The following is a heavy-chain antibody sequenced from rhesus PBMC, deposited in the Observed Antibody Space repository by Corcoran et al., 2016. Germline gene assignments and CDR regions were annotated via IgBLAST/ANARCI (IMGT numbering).Heavy chain of an antibody. V-gene: IGHV4S7*01. D-gene: IGHD1-26*01. J-gene: IGHJ4*01. CDR1: GGSISGGSR. CDR2: IYSSSGNT. CDR3: ARVPTGTTSFDY. Sequence: QVQLQESGPGLLKPSETLSLPCAVSGGSISGGSRWTGIRQPPGQGVEWIGSIYSSSGNTYYNPSLKSRATSSTDTSKNQFSLKLSSVTAADTAVYYCARVPTGTTSFDYWGQGVLVTVSS.